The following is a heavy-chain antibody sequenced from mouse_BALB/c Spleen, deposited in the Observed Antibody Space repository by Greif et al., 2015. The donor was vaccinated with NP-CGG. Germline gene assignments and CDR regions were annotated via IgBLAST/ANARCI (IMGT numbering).Heavy chain of an antibody. CDR3: ARHPHYGSSLYYAMDY. CDR2: FSSGGSYT. CDR1: GFTFSSYG. J-gene: IGHJ4*01. Sequence: EVMLVESGGDLVKPGGSLKLSCAASGFTFSSYGMSWVRQTPDKRLGWVATFSSGGSYTYYPDSVKGRFTISRDNAKNTLYLQMSSLKSEDTAMYYCARHPHYGSSLYYAMDYWGQGTSVTVSS. V-gene: IGHV5-6*01. D-gene: IGHD1-1*01.